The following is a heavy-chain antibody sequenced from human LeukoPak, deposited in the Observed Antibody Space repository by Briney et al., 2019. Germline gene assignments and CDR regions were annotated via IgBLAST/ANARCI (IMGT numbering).Heavy chain of an antibody. J-gene: IGHJ6*02. CDR1: GYTFTSYD. V-gene: IGHV1-8*01. Sequence: ASVTVSCKASGYTFTSYDINWVRQATGQGLEWMGWMNPSSGNTGYAQKFQGRVTMTRNTSISTAYMELSSLRSEDTAVYYCARQPFDSSSWYGDCYYGMDVWGQGTTVTVSS. CDR2: MNPSSGNT. D-gene: IGHD6-13*01. CDR3: ARQPFDSSSWYGDCYYGMDV.